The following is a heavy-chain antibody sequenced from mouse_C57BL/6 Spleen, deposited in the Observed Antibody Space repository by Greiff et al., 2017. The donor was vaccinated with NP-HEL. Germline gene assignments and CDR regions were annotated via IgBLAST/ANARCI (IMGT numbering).Heavy chain of an antibody. D-gene: IGHD4-1*01. CDR1: GYSITSGYY. Sequence: EVQRVESGPGLVKPSQSLSLTCSVTGYSITSGYYWNWIRQFPGNKLEWMGYISYDGSNNYNPSLKNRISITRDTSKNQFFLKLNSVTTEDTATYYCARGGWDGDWYFDVWGTGTTVTVSS. V-gene: IGHV3-6*01. CDR3: ARGGWDGDWYFDV. CDR2: ISYDGSN. J-gene: IGHJ1*03.